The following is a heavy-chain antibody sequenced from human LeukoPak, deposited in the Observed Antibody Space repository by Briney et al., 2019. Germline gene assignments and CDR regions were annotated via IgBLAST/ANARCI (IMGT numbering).Heavy chain of an antibody. D-gene: IGHD3-3*01. CDR1: GYSISSGNY. CDR2: IYHSGST. V-gene: IGHV4-38-2*01. J-gene: IGHJ5*02. CDR3: ARRSDFWSGSNWFDP. Sequence: SETLSLTCAVSGYSISSGNYWGWIRQPPGKGLEWIGSIYHSGSTYYNPSLKSRVTISVDTSKNQFSLKLSSVTAADTAVYYCARRSDFWSGSNWFDPWGQGTLVTVSS.